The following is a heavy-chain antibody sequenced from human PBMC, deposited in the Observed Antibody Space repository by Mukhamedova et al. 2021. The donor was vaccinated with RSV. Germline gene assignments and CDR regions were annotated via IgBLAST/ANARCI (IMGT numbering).Heavy chain of an antibody. CDR3: ARARGSGPYGYFDY. D-gene: IGHD3-10*01. V-gene: IGHV3-30*04. CDR1: SSYA. Sequence: SSYAMHWVRQAPGKGLEWVAVISYDGSNKYYADSVKGRFTISRDNSKNTLYLQMNSLRAEDTAVYYCARARGSGPYGYFDYLGQG. CDR2: ISYDGSNK. J-gene: IGHJ4*02.